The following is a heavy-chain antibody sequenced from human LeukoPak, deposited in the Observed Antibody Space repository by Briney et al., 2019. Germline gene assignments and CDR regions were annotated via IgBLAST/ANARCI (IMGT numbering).Heavy chain of an antibody. CDR2: IYYSGTT. CDR1: GGSVINTNW. Sequence: SETLTLTCGVSGGSVINTNWWTWVRQPPGKGLEWIGYIYYSGTTNYNPSLKSRVTISVDTSKNQFSLNLSSVTAADTAVYYCARSLGTYYYDISGFVYFQHWGQGTLVTVSS. CDR3: ARSLGTYYYDISGFVYFQH. J-gene: IGHJ1*01. D-gene: IGHD3-22*01. V-gene: IGHV4-4*02.